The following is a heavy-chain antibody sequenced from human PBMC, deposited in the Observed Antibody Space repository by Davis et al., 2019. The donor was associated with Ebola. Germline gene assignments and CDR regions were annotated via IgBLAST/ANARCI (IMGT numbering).Heavy chain of an antibody. CDR2: INGDGSRT. CDR3: ARVGYGDSWRWFDP. J-gene: IGHJ5*02. V-gene: IGHV3-74*01. CDR1: GFTFSRDW. Sequence: GESLKISCAASGFTFSRDWIHWVRQGPGKGLVWVSRINGDGSRTNYADSVKGRFTISRDNAKKTVYLQMNSLRAEDTAVYFCARVGYGDSWRWFDPWGQGTPVTVSS. D-gene: IGHD4-17*01.